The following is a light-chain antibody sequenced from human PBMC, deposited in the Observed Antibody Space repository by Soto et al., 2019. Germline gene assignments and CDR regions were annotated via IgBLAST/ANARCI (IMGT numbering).Light chain of an antibody. CDR1: QSVSSSY. CDR3: QQYDTSIWAYT. V-gene: IGKV3-20*01. Sequence: EVVLTQSPVTLSLSPGERATLSCRASQSVSSSYLAWYQQKPGQAPRLLIYGASSRATGLPDRFSGSGSGPDFTLTISRLEPEDFAVYYCQQYDTSIWAYTFGQGTKLEIK. CDR2: GAS. J-gene: IGKJ2*01.